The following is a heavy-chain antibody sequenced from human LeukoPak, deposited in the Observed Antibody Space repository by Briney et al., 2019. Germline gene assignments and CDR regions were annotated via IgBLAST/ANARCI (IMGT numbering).Heavy chain of an antibody. CDR1: GGSISSYY. CDR3: ARSRAHYYYYGMDV. V-gene: IGHV4-59*01. J-gene: IGHJ6*02. Sequence: SATLSLTCTVSGGSISSYYWSWIRQPPGKGLEWIGYIYYSGSTNYNPSLKSRVTISVDTSKNQFSLKLSSVTAADTAVYYCARSRAHYYYYGMDVWGQGTTVTVSS. CDR2: IYYSGST.